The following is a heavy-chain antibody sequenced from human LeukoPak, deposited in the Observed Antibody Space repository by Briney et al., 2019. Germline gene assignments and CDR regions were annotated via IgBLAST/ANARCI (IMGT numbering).Heavy chain of an antibody. D-gene: IGHD6-13*01. CDR3: AKDWGYSSSQGYYFDY. V-gene: IGHV3-23*01. J-gene: IGHJ4*02. CDR1: GFTFSSYA. CDR2: ISGSGVAT. Sequence: GGSLRLSCAASGFTFSSYAVSWVRQAPGKGLEWVSSISGSGVATYSADSVKGRFTISRDNSKNTLYLQMNSLRAEDTAVYYCAKDWGYSSSQGYYFDYWGQGTLVTVAS.